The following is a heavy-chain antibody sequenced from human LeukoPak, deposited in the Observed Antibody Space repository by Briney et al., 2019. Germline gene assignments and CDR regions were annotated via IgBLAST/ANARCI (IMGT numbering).Heavy chain of an antibody. Sequence: GGSLRLSCAASGFTVSSNYMIWVRQAPGKGLDWVSVIYSGGSTYYADSVKGRFTISRDNSKNTLYLQMNSLRAEDTAVYYCARFVVVVPAAMGNWFDPWGQGTLVTVSS. J-gene: IGHJ5*02. D-gene: IGHD2-2*01. CDR3: ARFVVVVPAAMGNWFDP. CDR1: GFTVSSNY. CDR2: IYSGGST. V-gene: IGHV3-66*02.